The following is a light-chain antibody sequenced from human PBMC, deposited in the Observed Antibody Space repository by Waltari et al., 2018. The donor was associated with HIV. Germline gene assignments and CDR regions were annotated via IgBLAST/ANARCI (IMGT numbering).Light chain of an antibody. CDR1: SSYVGAYNY. Sequence: QSALTQPPSASGSPGQSVTIPCTGTSSYVGAYNYISWYQPHPGKAPKLSIYEVNTRPSGVPDRFSGSKSGNTASLSVSGLQAEDEADYYCSSYAGSNTVVFGGGTKLTVL. CDR2: EVN. J-gene: IGLJ2*01. V-gene: IGLV2-8*01. CDR3: SSYAGSNTVV.